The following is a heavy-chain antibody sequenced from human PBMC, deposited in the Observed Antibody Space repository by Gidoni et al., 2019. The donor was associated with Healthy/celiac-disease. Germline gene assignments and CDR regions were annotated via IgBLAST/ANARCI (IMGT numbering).Heavy chain of an antibody. CDR1: AFTFSSYW. D-gene: IGHD6-13*01. CDR3: ARSYSSRATGY. CDR2: INSDGSST. Sequence: EVQLVESGGGLVQPGGSLSLSCAASAFTFSSYWMHWVREAPGKGLVWVSRINSDGSSTRYADSLKGRFTISRDNDKNTLYLQMNSLRAEDTAVYYCARSYSSRATGYWGQGTLVTVSS. J-gene: IGHJ4*02. V-gene: IGHV3-74*01.